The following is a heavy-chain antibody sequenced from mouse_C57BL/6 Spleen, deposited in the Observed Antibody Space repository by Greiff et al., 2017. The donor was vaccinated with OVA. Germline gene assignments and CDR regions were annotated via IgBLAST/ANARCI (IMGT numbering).Heavy chain of an antibody. CDR2: IYPGDGDT. CDR1: GYAFSSSW. D-gene: IGHD1-1*01. V-gene: IGHV1-82*01. Sequence: QVQLQHSGPELVKPGASVKISCKASGYAFSSSWMNWVKQRPGKGLEWIGRIYPGDGDTNYNGKFKGKATLTADKSSSTAYMQLSSLTSEDSAVYFCARSGVYYGSSYGVYWGQGTTLTVSS. J-gene: IGHJ2*01. CDR3: ARSGVYYGSSYGVY.